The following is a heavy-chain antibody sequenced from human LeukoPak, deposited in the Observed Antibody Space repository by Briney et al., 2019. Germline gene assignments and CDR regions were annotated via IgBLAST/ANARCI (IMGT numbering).Heavy chain of an antibody. D-gene: IGHD6-6*01. V-gene: IGHV3-30-3*01. CDR3: ARVEYSSSSFDY. Sequence: GRSLRLSCAASGFTFSSYAMHWVRQAPGKGLEWVAVISYDGSNKYYADSVKGRFTISRDNSQNTLYLQMNSLRAEDTAVYYCARVEYSSSSFDYWGQGTLVTVSS. CDR2: ISYDGSNK. CDR1: GFTFSSYA. J-gene: IGHJ4*02.